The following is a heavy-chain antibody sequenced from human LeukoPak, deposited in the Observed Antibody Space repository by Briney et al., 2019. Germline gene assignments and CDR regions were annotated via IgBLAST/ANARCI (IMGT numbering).Heavy chain of an antibody. V-gene: IGHV1-69*05. CDR2: IIPIFGTA. CDR1: GGTFSSYA. Sequence: SVKVSCKASGGTFSSYAISWVRQAPGQGLEWMGGIIPIFGTANYAQKFQGRVTITTDESTSTAYMELSSLRSEDAAVYYCAREGAPMYYDFWSGYSWFDPWGQGTLVTVSS. J-gene: IGHJ5*02. D-gene: IGHD3-3*01. CDR3: AREGAPMYYDFWSGYSWFDP.